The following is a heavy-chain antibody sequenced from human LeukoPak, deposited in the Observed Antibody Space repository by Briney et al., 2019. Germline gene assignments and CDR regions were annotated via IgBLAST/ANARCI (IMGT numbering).Heavy chain of an antibody. CDR2: INHSGST. CDR1: GGSFSGYY. D-gene: IGHD6-19*01. CDR3: ARAPQWLVNWFDP. Sequence: KASETLSLTCAVYGGSFSGYYWSWIRQPPGKGLEWIGEINHSGSTNYNPSLKSRVTIPVDTSKNQFSLKLSSVTAADTAVYYCARAPQWLVNWFDPWGQGTLVTVSS. V-gene: IGHV4-34*01. J-gene: IGHJ5*02.